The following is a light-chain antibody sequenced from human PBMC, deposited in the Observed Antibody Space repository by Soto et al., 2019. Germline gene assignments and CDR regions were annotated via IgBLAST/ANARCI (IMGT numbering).Light chain of an antibody. CDR2: GAS. V-gene: IGKV3-20*01. Sequence: EIVLPQSPGTLSLSPGERATLSCRASQSVYSSYLAWYQQKPGQAPRLLIFGASSRATGIPDRFSGSGSGTDFTLTIIRLESEDSAVYYCQQYGSSPETFGQGTKVDSK. CDR3: QQYGSSPET. J-gene: IGKJ1*01. CDR1: QSVYSSY.